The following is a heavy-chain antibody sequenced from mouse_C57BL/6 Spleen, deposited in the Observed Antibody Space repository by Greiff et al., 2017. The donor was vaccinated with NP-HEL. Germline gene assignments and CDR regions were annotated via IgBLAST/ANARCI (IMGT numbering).Heavy chain of an antibody. D-gene: IGHD1-1*01. CDR2: IDPENGDT. CDR1: GFNIKDDY. Sequence: VQLKQSGAELVRPGASVKLSCTASGFNIKDDYMHWVKQRPEQGLEWIGWIDPENGDTEYASKFQGKATITVDTSSNTAYLQLSSLTSEDTAVYYCTTGYYGSSYAMDYWGQGTSVTVSS. CDR3: TTGYYGSSYAMDY. V-gene: IGHV14-4*01. J-gene: IGHJ4*01.